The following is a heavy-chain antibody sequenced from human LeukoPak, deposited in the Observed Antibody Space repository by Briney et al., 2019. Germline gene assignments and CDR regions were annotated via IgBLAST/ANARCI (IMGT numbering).Heavy chain of an antibody. Sequence: ASVKVSCKASGGTFSSYAISWVRQTPGQGLERMGVIIPIFGTANYAQKFQGRATITADESTSTAYMELSSLRSEDTAVYYCARAPTHYDSSGYPFDYWGQGTLVTVSS. CDR2: IIPIFGTA. J-gene: IGHJ4*02. D-gene: IGHD3-22*01. CDR1: GGTFSSYA. CDR3: ARAPTHYDSSGYPFDY. V-gene: IGHV1-69*13.